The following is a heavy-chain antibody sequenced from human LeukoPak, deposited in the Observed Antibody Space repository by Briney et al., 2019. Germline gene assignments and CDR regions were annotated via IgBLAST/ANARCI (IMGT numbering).Heavy chain of an antibody. J-gene: IGHJ6*02. CDR1: GGSISSGGYS. CDR2: IYHSGST. D-gene: IGHD4-11*01. CDR3: ASMTPGGYYYGMDV. V-gene: IGHV4-30-2*02. Sequence: PSQTLSLTCAVSGGSISSGGYSWSWIRQPPGKGLEWIGYIYHSGSTNYNPSLKSRVTISVDTSKNQFSLKLSSVTTADTAVYYCASMTPGGYYYGMDVWGQGTTVTVSS.